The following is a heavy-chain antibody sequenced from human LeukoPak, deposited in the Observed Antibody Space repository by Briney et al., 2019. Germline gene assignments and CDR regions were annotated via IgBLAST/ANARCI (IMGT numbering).Heavy chain of an antibody. Sequence: GGSLRPSCAASGFTFSSYAMSWVRQAPGKGLEWVSAISGSGGSTYYADSVKGRFTISRDNSKNTLYLQMNSLRAEDTAVYYCAKGPEIVVVVAGTEYFQHWGQGTLVTVSS. CDR1: GFTFSSYA. CDR3: AKGPEIVVVVAGTEYFQH. J-gene: IGHJ1*01. V-gene: IGHV3-23*01. D-gene: IGHD2-15*01. CDR2: ISGSGGST.